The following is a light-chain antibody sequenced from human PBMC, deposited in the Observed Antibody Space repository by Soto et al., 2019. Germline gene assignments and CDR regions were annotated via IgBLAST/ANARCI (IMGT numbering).Light chain of an antibody. CDR3: CSHAGSDTYV. Sequence: QSALTQPRSVSGSPGQAVTISCTGTSSDVGGSTYVSLYQQHPGKAPKVVIYDVSKRPSGVPDRFSGSKSGNTASLTISGLQAEDEADYYCCSHAGSDTYVFGTGTKLTVL. CDR1: SSDVGGSTY. J-gene: IGLJ1*01. V-gene: IGLV2-11*01. CDR2: DVS.